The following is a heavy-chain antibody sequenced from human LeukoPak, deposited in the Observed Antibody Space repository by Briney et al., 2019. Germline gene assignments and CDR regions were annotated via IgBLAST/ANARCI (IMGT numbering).Heavy chain of an antibody. CDR3: AKGRSGWYGGFDY. D-gene: IGHD6-19*01. Sequence: PGRSLRLSCAASGFTFDDYAMHWVRQAPGKGLEWVSGISWNSGARGYADSVKGRFTISRDRAKNSLYLQMNSLRAEDTALYYCAKGRSGWYGGFDYWGQGTLATVSS. J-gene: IGHJ4*02. CDR1: GFTFDDYA. V-gene: IGHV3-9*01. CDR2: ISWNSGAR.